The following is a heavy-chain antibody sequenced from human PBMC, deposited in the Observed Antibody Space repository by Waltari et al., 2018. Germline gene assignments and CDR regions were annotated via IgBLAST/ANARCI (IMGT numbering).Heavy chain of an antibody. Sequence: QVQLQESGPGLVKPSETLSLTCTVSGGSISSYYWSWIRQPPGKGLEWIGYIYYSGSTNYNPSRKSRVTISVDTSKNQFSLKLSSVTAADTAVYYCARPHRGGRDAFDIWGQGTMVTVSS. CDR2: IYYSGST. D-gene: IGHD3-10*01. V-gene: IGHV4-59*01. J-gene: IGHJ3*02. CDR1: GGSISSYY. CDR3: ARPHRGGRDAFDI.